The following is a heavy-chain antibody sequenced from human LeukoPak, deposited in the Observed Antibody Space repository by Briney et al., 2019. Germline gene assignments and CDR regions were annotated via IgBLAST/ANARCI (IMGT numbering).Heavy chain of an antibody. CDR2: ISGSGGST. CDR3: ARGQYDSSGFYYSSDY. Sequence: PGGSLRLSCVASGITFSNYGMHWVRQAPGKGLEWVSAISGSGGSTYYADSVKGRFTISRDNSKNTLYLQMNSLRAEDTAVYYCARGQYDSSGFYYSSDYWGQGTLVTVSS. D-gene: IGHD3-22*01. J-gene: IGHJ4*02. CDR1: GITFSNYG. V-gene: IGHV3-23*01.